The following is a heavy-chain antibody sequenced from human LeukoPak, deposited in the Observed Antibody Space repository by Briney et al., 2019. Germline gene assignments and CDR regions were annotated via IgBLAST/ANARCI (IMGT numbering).Heavy chain of an antibody. V-gene: IGHV4-39*07. CDR2: IYYSGST. D-gene: IGHD5-18*01. Sequence: PSETLSLTCTVSGGSISSSSYYWGWIRQPPGKGLEWIGSIYYSGSTNYNPSLKSRVTISVDTSKNQFSLKLSSVTAADTAVYYCARVPRGYSYGYYYYYYMDVWGKGTTVTVSS. CDR3: ARVPRGYSYGYYYYYYMDV. J-gene: IGHJ6*03. CDR1: GGSISSSSYY.